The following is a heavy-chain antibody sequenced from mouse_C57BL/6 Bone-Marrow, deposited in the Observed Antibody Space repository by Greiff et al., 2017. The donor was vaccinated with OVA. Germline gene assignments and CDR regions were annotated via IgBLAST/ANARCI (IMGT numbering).Heavy chain of an antibody. Sequence: VQLKESGPELVKPGASVKMSCKASGYTFTDYNMHWVKQSHGKSLEWIGYINPNNGGTSYNQKFKGKATLTVNKSSSTAYMELRSLTSEDSAVYYCARSGVYYGSPFDYWGQGTTLTVSS. CDR2: INPNNGGT. V-gene: IGHV1-22*01. CDR1: GYTFTDYN. CDR3: ARSGVYYGSPFDY. D-gene: IGHD1-1*01. J-gene: IGHJ2*01.